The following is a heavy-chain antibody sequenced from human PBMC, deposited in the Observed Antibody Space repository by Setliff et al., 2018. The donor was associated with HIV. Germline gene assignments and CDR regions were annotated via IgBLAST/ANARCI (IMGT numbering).Heavy chain of an antibody. CDR2: ISSYNGNT. D-gene: IGHD2-2*01. CDR3: ARTHGCDCSRTSCSPACDAFDI. J-gene: IGHJ3*02. Sequence: ASVKVSCKASGYTFNSSGISGVRQAPGQGLEWMGWISSYNGNTNYAQKLQGRVTMTTDTSTSTASMERRSLRSDDTALYYCARTHGCDCSRTSCSPACDAFDIWGQGTMVTVSS. V-gene: IGHV1-18*01. CDR1: GYTFNSSG.